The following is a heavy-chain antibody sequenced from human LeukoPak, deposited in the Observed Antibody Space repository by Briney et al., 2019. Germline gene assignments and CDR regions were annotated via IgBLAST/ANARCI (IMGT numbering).Heavy chain of an antibody. D-gene: IGHD4-17*01. J-gene: IGHJ3*02. Sequence: ASVKVSCKASGYTFTSYDINWVRQATGQGLEWMGWMNPNSGNTGYAQKFQGRVTMTRNTSISTAYMELSSLRSEDTAVYYCASWGVTTDAFDIWGQGTMVTVSS. V-gene: IGHV1-8*01. CDR3: ASWGVTTDAFDI. CDR1: GYTFTSYD. CDR2: MNPNSGNT.